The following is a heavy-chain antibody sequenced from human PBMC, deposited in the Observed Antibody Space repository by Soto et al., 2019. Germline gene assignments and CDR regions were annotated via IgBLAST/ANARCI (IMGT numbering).Heavy chain of an antibody. D-gene: IGHD3-10*01. CDR3: ARDEGLGVNYYYYGMDV. J-gene: IGHJ6*02. CDR1: GVTFSSYG. Sequence: QVQLVESGGGVVQPGRSLRLSCAASGVTFSSYGMHWVRQAPGKGLEWVAVIWYDGSNKYYADSVKGRFTISRDNSKNTLYLQMNSLRAEDTAVYYCARDEGLGVNYYYYGMDVWGQGTTVTVSS. CDR2: IWYDGSNK. V-gene: IGHV3-33*01.